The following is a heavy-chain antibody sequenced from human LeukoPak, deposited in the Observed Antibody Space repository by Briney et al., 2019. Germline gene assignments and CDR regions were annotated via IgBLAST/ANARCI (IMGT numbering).Heavy chain of an antibody. CDR1: GFTFDDYA. CDR3: AKGGRDYVYYYYMDV. CDR2: ISWDGGST. D-gene: IGHD4-17*01. Sequence: GGSLRLSCATSGFTFDDYAMHWVRQAPGKGLEWVSLISWDGGSTYYADSVKGRFTISRDNSKNSLYLQMNSLRPEDTALYYCAKGGRDYVYYYYMDVWGKGTTVTVSS. J-gene: IGHJ6*03. V-gene: IGHV3-43D*03.